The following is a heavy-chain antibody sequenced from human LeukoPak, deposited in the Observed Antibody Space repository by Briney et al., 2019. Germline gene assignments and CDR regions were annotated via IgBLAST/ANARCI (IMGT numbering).Heavy chain of an antibody. CDR3: ARQWLVHVYMDV. D-gene: IGHD6-19*01. J-gene: IGHJ6*03. CDR2: IYYSGST. Sequence: ASETLSLTCTVSGGSIRSSSYYWGWIRQPPGKGLEWIGSIYYSGSTYYNPSLKSRVTISVDTSKNQFSLKLSSVTAADTAVYYCARQWLVHVYMDVWGKGTTVTVSS. CDR1: GGSIRSSSYY. V-gene: IGHV4-39*07.